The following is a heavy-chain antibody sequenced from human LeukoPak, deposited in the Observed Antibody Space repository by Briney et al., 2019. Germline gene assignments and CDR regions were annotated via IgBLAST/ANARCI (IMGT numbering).Heavy chain of an antibody. CDR1: GFTFSSYS. J-gene: IGHJ4*02. V-gene: IGHV3-48*04. CDR3: ARDAPAGEKPEYFFDY. D-gene: IGHD2/OR15-2a*01. CDR2: IGRGIT. Sequence: GGSLRLSCAASGFTFSSYSMNWVRQAPGKGLEWVSHIGRGITYADSVKGRFTISRDNAKNSVYLQMNSLRAEDTAVYYCARDAPAGEKPEYFFDYWGRGTLVTVSS.